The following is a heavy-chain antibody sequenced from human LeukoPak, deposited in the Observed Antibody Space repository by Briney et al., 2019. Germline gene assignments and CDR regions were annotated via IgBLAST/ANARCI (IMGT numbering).Heavy chain of an antibody. V-gene: IGHV4-59*01. CDR2: IYYSGST. Sequence: PSETLSLTCTVSSGSFNSYYWSWIRQPPGKGLEWIGYIYYSGSTNYNPSLKSRVTISVDTSKNQFSLKLSSATAADTAVYYCARYGSSPSYYYYGMDVWGQGTTVTVSS. D-gene: IGHD1-26*01. CDR1: SGSFNSYY. CDR3: ARYGSSPSYYYYGMDV. J-gene: IGHJ6*02.